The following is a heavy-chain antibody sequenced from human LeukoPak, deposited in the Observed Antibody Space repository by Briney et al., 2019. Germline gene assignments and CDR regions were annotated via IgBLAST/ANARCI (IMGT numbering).Heavy chain of an antibody. D-gene: IGHD3-9*01. J-gene: IGHJ6*03. Sequence: GASVKVSCKASGYTFTSYDINWVRQATGQGLEWMGWMNPNSGNTGYAQKSQGRVTMTRNTSISTAYMELSSLRSEDTAVYYCARDHYDILTGYHYYMDVWGKGTTVTVSS. V-gene: IGHV1-8*01. CDR2: MNPNSGNT. CDR3: ARDHYDILTGYHYYMDV. CDR1: GYTFTSYD.